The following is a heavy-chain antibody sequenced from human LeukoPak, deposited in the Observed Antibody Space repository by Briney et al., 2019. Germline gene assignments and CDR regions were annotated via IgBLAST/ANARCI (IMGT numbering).Heavy chain of an antibody. V-gene: IGHV3-30-3*01. CDR3: ASGSSGWTELDY. Sequence: GGSLRLSCAASGFTFSSYAMHWVRQAPGKGLEWVAVISYDGSNKYYADSVKGRFTISRDNSKNTLYLQMNSLRAEDTAVYYCASGSSGWTELDYWGQGTLVTVSS. J-gene: IGHJ4*02. CDR1: GFTFSSYA. CDR2: ISYDGSNK. D-gene: IGHD6-19*01.